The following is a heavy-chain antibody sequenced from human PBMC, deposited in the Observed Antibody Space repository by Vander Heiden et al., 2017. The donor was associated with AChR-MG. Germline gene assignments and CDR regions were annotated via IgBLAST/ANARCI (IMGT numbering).Heavy chain of an antibody. J-gene: IGHJ1*01. D-gene: IGHD6-25*01. CDR2: INAATGDT. CDR3: ARGYSSGRFDFQL. Sequence: QVHLVQSGAEAKPPRASVKVSCKASGYAFSTYTIHWVRQATGQRLEWMGWINAATGDTKYLQKFQGRVTITRDTPTETAYMELKRLRSDDTAVFYCARGYSSGRFDFQLWGQGTLVTVSS. CDR1: GYAFSTYT. V-gene: IGHV1-3*01.